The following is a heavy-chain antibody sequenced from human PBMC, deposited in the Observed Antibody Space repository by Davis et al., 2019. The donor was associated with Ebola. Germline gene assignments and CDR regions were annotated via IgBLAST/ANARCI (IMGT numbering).Heavy chain of an antibody. CDR2: INPNSGGT. CDR3: TRGIERDSSGYYRDEYFQH. Sequence: ASVKVSCKASGGTFSSYAISWVRQAPGQGLEWMGWINPNSGGTNYAQKFQGRVTMTRDTSISTAYMELSRLRSDDTAVYYCTRGIERDSSGYYRDEYFQHWGQGTLVTVSS. J-gene: IGHJ1*01. CDR1: GGTFSSYA. D-gene: IGHD3-22*01. V-gene: IGHV1-2*02.